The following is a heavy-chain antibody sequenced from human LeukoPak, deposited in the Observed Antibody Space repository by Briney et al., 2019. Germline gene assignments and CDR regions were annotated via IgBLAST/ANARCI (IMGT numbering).Heavy chain of an antibody. J-gene: IGHJ4*02. V-gene: IGHV3-74*01. D-gene: IGHD5-18*01. Sequence: GGSLRLSCAASGXTFSSYWVHWVRQAPGKGLVWVSRINSDGSSTSYADSVKGRFTISRDNAKNTLYLQMNSLRAEDTAVYYCAREVRGYSYGFDYWGQGTLVTVSS. CDR1: GXTFSSYW. CDR2: INSDGSST. CDR3: AREVRGYSYGFDY.